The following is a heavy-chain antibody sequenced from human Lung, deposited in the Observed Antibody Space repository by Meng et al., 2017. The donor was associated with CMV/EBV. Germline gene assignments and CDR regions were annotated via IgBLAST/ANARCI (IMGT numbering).Heavy chain of an antibody. CDR3: ARDSEGSNGSGRSPYYFDF. CDR2: ISYDGSNK. V-gene: IGHV3-30-3*01. Sequence: GGSXRLSCTASGFTFPTYSLHWVRQAPGKGLEWVAVISYDGSNKYYADSVKGRFTISRDNSKNKMYFQMNSLKTEDTSVYYCARDSEGSNGSGRSPYYFDFXGRGXLVTVSS. CDR1: GFTFPTYS. D-gene: IGHD2-8*01. J-gene: IGHJ4*02.